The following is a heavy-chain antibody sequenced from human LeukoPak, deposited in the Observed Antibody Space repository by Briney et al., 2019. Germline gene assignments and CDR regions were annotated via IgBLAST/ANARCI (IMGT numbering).Heavy chain of an antibody. Sequence: GGSLRLSCAGSGSSFSNYWMHWVRQAPGKGLVWVSRFNSDGSSISYADSVKGRFTVSRDNAKNTLYLHMDSLRAEDTAVYYCTRVSSSSDYFDYWGQGTLVTVSS. CDR1: GSSFSNYW. D-gene: IGHD6-6*01. CDR3: TRVSSSSDYFDY. V-gene: IGHV3-74*01. CDR2: FNSDGSSI. J-gene: IGHJ4*02.